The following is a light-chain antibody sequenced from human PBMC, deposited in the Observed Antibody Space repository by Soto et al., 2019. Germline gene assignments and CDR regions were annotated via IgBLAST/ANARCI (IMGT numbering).Light chain of an antibody. J-gene: IGLJ2*01. CDR1: SSNIGAGYD. CDR2: GNS. CDR3: QSYDGSLSRV. V-gene: IGLV1-40*01. Sequence: QSVLTQPPSVSGAPGQRVTISCTGSSSNIGAGYDVHWYQQLPGTAPKLLIYGNSNRPSGGPDRFSGSKSGTSASLAITGLQSEDEADYYCQSYDGSLSRVFGGGTKLTVL.